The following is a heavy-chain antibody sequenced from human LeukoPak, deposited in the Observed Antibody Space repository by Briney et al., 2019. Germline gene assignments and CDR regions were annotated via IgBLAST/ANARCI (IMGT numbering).Heavy chain of an antibody. CDR2: TYYRSKWYN. Sequence: SQTLSLTFAISGDSVSSNSATWNWIRQSPSRGLEWLGRTYYRSKWYNDSALSVQGRITINPDTSKTQFSLQLNFVAPEDTAVYYCARGPNRYFDLWGRGTLVTVSS. CDR3: ARGPNRYFDL. CDR1: GDSVSSNSAT. V-gene: IGHV6-1*01. J-gene: IGHJ2*01.